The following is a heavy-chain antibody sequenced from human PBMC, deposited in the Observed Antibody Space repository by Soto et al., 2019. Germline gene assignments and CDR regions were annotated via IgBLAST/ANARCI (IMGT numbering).Heavy chain of an antibody. CDR1: GGSISSYY. J-gene: IGHJ4*02. D-gene: IGHD2-21*01. CDR2: IYYSGST. Sequence: PSGTLSLTCTVSGGSISSYYWSWVRQPPGKGLEWIGYIYYSGSTNYNPSLKSRVTISVDTSKNQFSLKLSSVTAADTAVYYCARLWGWYFDYWGQGTLVTVSS. V-gene: IGHV4-59*01. CDR3: ARLWGWYFDY.